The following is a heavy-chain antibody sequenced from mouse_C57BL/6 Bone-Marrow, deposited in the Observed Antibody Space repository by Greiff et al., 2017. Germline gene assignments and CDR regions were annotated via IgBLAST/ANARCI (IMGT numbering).Heavy chain of an antibody. V-gene: IGHV1-81*01. J-gene: IGHJ3*01. D-gene: IGHD1-1*01. CDR1: GYTFTSYG. Sequence: VHLVESGAELARPGASVKLSCKASGYTFTSYGISWVKQRTGQGLEWIGEIYPRSGNTYYNEKFKGKATLTADKSSSTAYMELRSLTSEDSAVYFCARWAGYYGFAYWGQGTLVTVSA. CDR2: IYPRSGNT. CDR3: ARWAGYYGFAY.